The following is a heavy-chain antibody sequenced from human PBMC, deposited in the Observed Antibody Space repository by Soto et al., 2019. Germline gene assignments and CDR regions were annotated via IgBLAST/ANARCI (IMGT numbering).Heavy chain of an antibody. CDR2: IFHTGSA. V-gene: IGHV4-4*02. CDR1: GGSITSTW. CDR3: ARHIAVSGTRGFDH. D-gene: IGHD2-21*01. Sequence: QLQLQESGPGLMKPSGTLSLTCAVSGGSITSTWWSWVRQPPGKGLEWIAEIFHTGSANYNPSLMGRLTISMDKSRNHLSLNLNSVTAADTAVYYCARHIAVSGTRGFDHWGQGTLVTVSS. J-gene: IGHJ4*02.